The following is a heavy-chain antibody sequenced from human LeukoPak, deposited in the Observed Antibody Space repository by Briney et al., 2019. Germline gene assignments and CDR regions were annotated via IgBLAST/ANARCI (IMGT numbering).Heavy chain of an antibody. Sequence: GGSLRLSCAASGFTFSSYEMNWVRQAPGKGLEWVSYISSSGSTIYYADSVKGRFTISRDNAKNSLYLQMNSLRAGDTAVYYCARVYYDSSGYDYWGQGTLVTVSS. V-gene: IGHV3-48*03. J-gene: IGHJ4*02. CDR2: ISSSGSTI. D-gene: IGHD3-22*01. CDR1: GFTFSSYE. CDR3: ARVYYDSSGYDY.